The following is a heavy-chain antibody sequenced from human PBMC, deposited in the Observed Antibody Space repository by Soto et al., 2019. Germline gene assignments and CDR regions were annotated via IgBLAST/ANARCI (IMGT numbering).Heavy chain of an antibody. CDR2: IKSKTDGGTT. CDR3: TTEGPGYCSGGSCYAIDY. D-gene: IGHD2-15*01. J-gene: IGHJ4*02. V-gene: IGHV3-15*01. CDR1: GFTFTNAW. Sequence: EVQLVESGGGLVKPGGSLRLSCAASGFTFTNAWMTWVRRAPGKGLEWVGRIKSKTDGGTTDYAAPVKGRFTISRDDSKNTLYLQMNSLKTEDTAVYYCTTEGPGYCSGGSCYAIDYWGQGTLVIVSS.